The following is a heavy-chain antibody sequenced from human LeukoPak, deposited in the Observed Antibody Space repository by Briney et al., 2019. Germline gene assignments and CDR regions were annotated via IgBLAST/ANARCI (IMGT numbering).Heavy chain of an antibody. CDR3: ARDRGPRTGFMVREAYDY. J-gene: IGHJ4*02. Sequence: GGSLRLSCAASGFTFSDYWIHWVRQAPGKGLVWVSRINTDGSITNYADSVKGRFSISRDNAKNTLYLQMSSLRAEDTAVYYCARDRGPRTGFMVREAYDYWGQGTLVTVSS. CDR2: INTDGSIT. CDR1: GFTFSDYW. V-gene: IGHV3-74*01. D-gene: IGHD3-10*01.